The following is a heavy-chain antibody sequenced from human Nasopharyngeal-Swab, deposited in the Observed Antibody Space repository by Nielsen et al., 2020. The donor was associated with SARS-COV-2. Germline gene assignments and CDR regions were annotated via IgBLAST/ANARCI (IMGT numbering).Heavy chain of an antibody. CDR3: ARDRITMVRGAFDY. V-gene: IGHV7-4-1*02. CDR2: INTNTGNP. Sequence: ASVKVSCKASGYTFTSYAMNWLRQAPGQGLEWMGRINTNTGNPTYAQGFTGRFVFSLDTSVSPAYLQISSLKAEDTAVYYCARDRITMVRGAFDYWGQGTLVTVSS. D-gene: IGHD3-10*01. J-gene: IGHJ4*02. CDR1: GYTFTSYA.